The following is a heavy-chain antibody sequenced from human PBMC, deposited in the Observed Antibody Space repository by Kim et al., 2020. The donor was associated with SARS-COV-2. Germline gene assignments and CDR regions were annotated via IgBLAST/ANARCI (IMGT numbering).Heavy chain of an antibody. J-gene: IGHJ6*01. D-gene: IGHD3-3*01. V-gene: IGHV4-34*01. Sequence: SETLSLTCAVYGGSFSGYYWSWIRQPPGKGLEWIGEINHSGSTNYNPSLKSRVTISVDTSKNQFSLKLSSVTAADTAVYYCARDRLKYYDFWSGYQLYY. CDR2: INHSGST. CDR1: GGSFSGYY. CDR3: ARDRLKYYDFWSGYQLYY.